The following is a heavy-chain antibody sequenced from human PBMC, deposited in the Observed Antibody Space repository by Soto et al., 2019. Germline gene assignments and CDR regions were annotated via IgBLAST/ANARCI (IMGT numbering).Heavy chain of an antibody. CDR2: ISGSGDST. J-gene: IGHJ6*02. V-gene: IGHV3-23*01. CDR3: ARGPRAPPPHDYGMDV. Sequence: GGSLRLSCAASGFTFSSYAMNWVRQAPGEGLEWLSGISGSGDSTYHADSVKGRFTMSRDNSKNTLYLQMNSLRADDTAVYYCARGPRAPPPHDYGMDVWGQGTTVTVSS. CDR1: GFTFSSYA.